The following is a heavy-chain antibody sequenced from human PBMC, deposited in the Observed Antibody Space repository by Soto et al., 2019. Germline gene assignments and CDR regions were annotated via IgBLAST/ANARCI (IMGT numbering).Heavy chain of an antibody. Sequence: PSETLSLTCTVSGGSISSGGYYWSWIRQHPGKGLEWIGYIYYSGSTYYNPSLKSRVTISVDTSKNQFSLKLSSVTAADTAVYYCARGRAAMLGNNWFEPWGQGTLVTVSS. CDR1: GGSISSGGYY. V-gene: IGHV4-31*03. D-gene: IGHD2-2*01. CDR3: ARGRAAMLGNNWFEP. CDR2: IYYSGST. J-gene: IGHJ5*02.